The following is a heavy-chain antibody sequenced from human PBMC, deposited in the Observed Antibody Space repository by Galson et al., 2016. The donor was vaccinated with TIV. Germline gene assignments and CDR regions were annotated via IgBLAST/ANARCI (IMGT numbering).Heavy chain of an antibody. CDR3: TKDINYDSSGYPYYMGV. CDR1: GFTFDDYA. D-gene: IGHD3-22*01. J-gene: IGHJ6*03. V-gene: IGHV3-9*01. Sequence: SLRLSCAASGFTFDDYAMHWVRQAPGKGLERVSGISWNSGNIDYADSVKGRFTISRDNAKNSLSLQMSSLRAEDTALYYCTKDINYDSSGYPYYMGVWGNGTTVTVSS. CDR2: ISWNSGNI.